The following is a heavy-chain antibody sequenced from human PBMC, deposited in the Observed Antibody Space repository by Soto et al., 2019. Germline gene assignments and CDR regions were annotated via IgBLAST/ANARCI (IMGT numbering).Heavy chain of an antibody. CDR2: IRNKVNSYTT. CDR1: GFTFSDHY. D-gene: IGHD2-21*01. CDR3: ARHIPYHGKDV. Sequence: EVQLVETGEGLVQPGGSLRLSCAASGFTFSDHYMDWVRQAPGKGLEWVGRIRNKVNSYTTEYAASVKGRFTITRDDSKNSLYLQMNSLKTEDTAVYYCARHIPYHGKDVWGQGTTVTVSS. J-gene: IGHJ6*02. V-gene: IGHV3-72*01.